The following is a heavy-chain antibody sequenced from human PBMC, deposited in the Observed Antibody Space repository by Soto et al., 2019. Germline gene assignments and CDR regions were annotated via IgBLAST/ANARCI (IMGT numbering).Heavy chain of an antibody. Sequence: SETLSLTCNVSGGAIDSGGYYWCWIRQHPGKGLEWIGYIYYSGSTYYNPSLKSQVSISIDTSKNQFSLELISVTAADTAVYYCARVGTSYARRGLDVWGQGTTVTVS. CDR3: ARVGTSYARRGLDV. D-gene: IGHD7-27*01. J-gene: IGHJ6*02. CDR2: IYYSGST. V-gene: IGHV4-31*01. CDR1: GGAIDSGGYY.